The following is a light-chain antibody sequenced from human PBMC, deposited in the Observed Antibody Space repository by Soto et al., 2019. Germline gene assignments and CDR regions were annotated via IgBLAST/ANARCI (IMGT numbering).Light chain of an antibody. CDR2: GAS. Sequence: EIVLTQSPGTLSLSPGERATLSCRASQSVSSSFLAWYQQKPGQAPRLLIYGASNRATGIPNRFSGSGSGTDVTLTISRLEPEDSAVYYCQQYGNSPPYTFGQGTKLEIK. J-gene: IGKJ2*01. CDR1: QSVSSSF. V-gene: IGKV3-20*01. CDR3: QQYGNSPPYT.